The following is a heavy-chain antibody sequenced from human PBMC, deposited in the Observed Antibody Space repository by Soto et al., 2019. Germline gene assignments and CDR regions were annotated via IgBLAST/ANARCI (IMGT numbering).Heavy chain of an antibody. J-gene: IGHJ5*02. Sequence: SETLSLTCAVSSGSISSSNWWSWVRQPPGKGLEWIGEIYHSGSTNYNPSLKSRVTISVDKSKNQFSLKLSSVTAAEKAVYYCARWRSGCSSTSCEDTNWFDPWGQGTLVTVSS. CDR2: IYHSGST. V-gene: IGHV4-4*02. CDR1: SGSISSSNW. D-gene: IGHD2-2*01. CDR3: ARWRSGCSSTSCEDTNWFDP.